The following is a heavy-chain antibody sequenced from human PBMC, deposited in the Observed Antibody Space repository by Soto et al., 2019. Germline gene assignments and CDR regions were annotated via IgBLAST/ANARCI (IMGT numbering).Heavy chain of an antibody. Sequence: QVQLQESGPGLVKPSQTLSLTCTVSGGSISSGGYYWSWIRQHPGKGLEWIGYIYYSGSTYYNPSLKSRVTISVDTSKNQFSLKLSSVTAADTAVYYGARDTPPPRAVAGFDPWGQGTLVTVSS. D-gene: IGHD2-15*01. CDR3: ARDTPPPRAVAGFDP. J-gene: IGHJ5*02. CDR1: GGSISSGGYY. V-gene: IGHV4-31*03. CDR2: IYYSGST.